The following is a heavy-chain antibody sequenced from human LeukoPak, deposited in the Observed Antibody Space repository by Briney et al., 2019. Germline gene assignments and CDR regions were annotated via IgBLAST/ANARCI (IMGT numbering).Heavy chain of an antibody. Sequence: SETLSLTCTVSGGSISSYYWSWIRQPPGKGLEWIGYIYYSGSTNHNPSLKSRVTISVDTSKNQFSLKLSSVTAADSAVYYCARLSYGDYVGGFDYWGQGTLVTVSS. CDR2: IYYSGST. J-gene: IGHJ4*02. D-gene: IGHD4-17*01. CDR1: GGSISSYY. V-gene: IGHV4-59*01. CDR3: ARLSYGDYVGGFDY.